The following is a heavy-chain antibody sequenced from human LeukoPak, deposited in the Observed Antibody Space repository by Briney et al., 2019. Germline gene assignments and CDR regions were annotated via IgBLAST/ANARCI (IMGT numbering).Heavy chain of an antibody. Sequence: PGGSLRLSCAASGFTFSSYAMSWVRQAPGKGLEWVSAISGSGGSTYYADSVKGRFTISRDNSKNTLYLQMNSLRAEDTAVYYCAKDLAYYYDSSGDDYWGQGTLVTVSS. CDR2: ISGSGGST. D-gene: IGHD3-22*01. CDR1: GFTFSSYA. CDR3: AKDLAYYYDSSGDDY. J-gene: IGHJ4*02. V-gene: IGHV3-23*01.